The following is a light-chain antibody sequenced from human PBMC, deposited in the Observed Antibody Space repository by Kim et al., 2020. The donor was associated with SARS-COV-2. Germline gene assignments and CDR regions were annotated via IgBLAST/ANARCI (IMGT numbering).Light chain of an antibody. CDR2: QDT. Sequence: SYELTQPPSVSVSPGLTASISCSGDKLGDEFACWYQQKPGQSPVLVIYQDTKRPSGIPERFSGSNSGNTATLTISGTQAMDEADYYCQAWDTSTAVFGGG. V-gene: IGLV3-1*01. CDR3: QAWDTSTAV. CDR1: KLGDEF. J-gene: IGLJ3*02.